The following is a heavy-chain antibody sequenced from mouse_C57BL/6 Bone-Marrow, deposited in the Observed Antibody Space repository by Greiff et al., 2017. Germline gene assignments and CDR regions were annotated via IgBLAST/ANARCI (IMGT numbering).Heavy chain of an antibody. J-gene: IGHJ3*01. CDR3: ARGDGSTCAD. CDR1: GYTFPSYW. Sequence: VQLQQPGAELVMPGASVKLSCKASGYTFPSYWLHWVKQRPGQGLEWIGEIDPSDSYTNYNQKFKGKSTLTVDKSSSTAYMQLSSLTSEDSAVYYCARGDGSTCADGGQGTLVTVSA. CDR2: IDPSDSYT. V-gene: IGHV1-69*01. D-gene: IGHD1-1*01.